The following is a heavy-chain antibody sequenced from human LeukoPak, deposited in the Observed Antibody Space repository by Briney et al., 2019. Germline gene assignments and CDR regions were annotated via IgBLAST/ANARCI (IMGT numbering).Heavy chain of an antibody. CDR1: GYTFTGYY. CDR2: INPNSGGT. CDR3: ARDHTPLDDIVVVPAAISHP. D-gene: IGHD2-2*02. Sequence: ASVKVSCKASGYTFTGYYMHWVRQAPGQGLEWMGRINPNSGGTNYAQKFQGRVTMTRDTSISTAYMELSRLRSDDTAVYYCARDHTPLDDIVVVPAAISHPWGQGTLVTVSS. J-gene: IGHJ5*02. V-gene: IGHV1-2*06.